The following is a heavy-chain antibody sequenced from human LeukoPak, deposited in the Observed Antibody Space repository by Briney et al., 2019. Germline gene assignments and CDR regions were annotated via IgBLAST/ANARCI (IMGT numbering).Heavy chain of an antibody. CDR2: LKSRADGGTI. D-gene: IGHD4/OR15-4a*01. CDR3: TTDRLFFQH. V-gene: IGHV3-15*01. CDR1: GFNISNAW. J-gene: IGHJ1*01. Sequence: GGSLRLSCEALGFNISNAWMSWVRQTPGKGLEWVGRLKSRADGGTIDLAAPVTDRFTISRDDSKNLMHLQLNSLKTEDSGVYFCTTDRLFFQHWGQGTVVTVS.